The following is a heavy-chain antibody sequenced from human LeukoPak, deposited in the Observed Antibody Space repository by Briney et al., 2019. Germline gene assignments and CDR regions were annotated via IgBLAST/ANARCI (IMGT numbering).Heavy chain of an antibody. V-gene: IGHV5-51*01. D-gene: IGHD5-18*01. J-gene: IGHJ4*02. CDR1: GYSFTSYW. CDR3: ARRGYSYGYGYYFDY. Sequence: GESLKISCKGSGYSFTSYWIGWVRQMPGKGLEWMGIIYPGDSDTRYSPSVQGQVTISADKSISTAYLQWSSLKASDTAMYYCARRGYSYGYGYYFDYWGQGTLVTVSS. CDR2: IYPGDSDT.